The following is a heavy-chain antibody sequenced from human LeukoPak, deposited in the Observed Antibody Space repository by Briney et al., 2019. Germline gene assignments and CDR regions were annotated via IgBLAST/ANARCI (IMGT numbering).Heavy chain of an antibody. CDR2: ISAYNGNT. Sequence: ASVKVSCKASGYTFTSYGISWVRQAPGQGLEWMGWISAYNGNTNYAQKLQGRVTMTTDTSTSTAYMELRSLRSDDTAVYYCARSYAIIYYYYGMDVWGQGTTVTVSS. CDR1: GYTFTSYG. V-gene: IGHV1-18*01. D-gene: IGHD5-12*01. J-gene: IGHJ6*02. CDR3: ARSYAIIYYYYGMDV.